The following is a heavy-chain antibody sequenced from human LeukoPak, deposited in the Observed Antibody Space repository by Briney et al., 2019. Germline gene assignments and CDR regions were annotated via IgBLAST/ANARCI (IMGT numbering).Heavy chain of an antibody. CDR3: ARAPCSGGSCYLTRELRYYYMDV. CDR1: GYTFIRYG. D-gene: IGHD2-15*01. Sequence: ASVKVSCKAFGYTFIRYGISWVRQAPGQGLEWMGWISAYNGNTNYAQKLQRRVTMTTDTSTSTAYMELRSLTSDDTAVYYCARAPCSGGSCYLTRELRYYYMDVWGNGTTVTVSS. J-gene: IGHJ6*03. CDR2: ISAYNGNT. V-gene: IGHV1-18*01.